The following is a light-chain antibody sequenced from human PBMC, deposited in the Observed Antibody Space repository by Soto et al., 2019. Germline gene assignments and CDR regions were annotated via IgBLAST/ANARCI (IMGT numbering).Light chain of an antibody. J-gene: IGLJ1*01. CDR1: SSDVGGYNY. Sequence: QSVLTQPRSVSGSPGQSVTISCTGTSSDVGGYNYVSWYQQHPGKAPKLMIYDVSKRPSGVPDRFSGSKSGNTASLTISGLQAEDGADYYCCSYAGSSFYVFGTGTKSPS. V-gene: IGLV2-11*01. CDR3: CSYAGSSFYV. CDR2: DVS.